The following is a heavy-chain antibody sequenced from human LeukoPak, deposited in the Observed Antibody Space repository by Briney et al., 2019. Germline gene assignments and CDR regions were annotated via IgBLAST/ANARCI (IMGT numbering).Heavy chain of an antibody. CDR1: GFTFSSYS. CDR3: ARALIVVADDYYYGMDV. V-gene: IGHV3-7*01. Sequence: PGGSLRLSCAASGFTFSSYSMNWVRQAPGKGLEWVANIKRDGSEKYYVDSVKGRFTISRDNGKNSLYLQMNSLRVEDMAVYYCARALIVVADDYYYGMDVWGQGTTVTVSS. J-gene: IGHJ6*02. D-gene: IGHD6-19*01. CDR2: IKRDGSEK.